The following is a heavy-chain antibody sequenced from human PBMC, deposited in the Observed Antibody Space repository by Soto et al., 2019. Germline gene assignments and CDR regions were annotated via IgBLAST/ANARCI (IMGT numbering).Heavy chain of an antibody. J-gene: IGHJ6*03. D-gene: IGHD5-12*01. CDR2: MNPNSGDT. V-gene: IGHV1-2*02. CDR3: ARESGGATATLDYYYFYMDV. Sequence: QVPLVQSGAEVKKPGASVTVSCKASGYRFSDYYLHWVRQAPGQGPEGMGWMNPNSGDTKYAQKFKGRVTMTRDTSVRTAFMELNWLKSDDTAVYYCARESGGATATLDYYYFYMDVWGIGTTVTVSS. CDR1: GYRFSDYY.